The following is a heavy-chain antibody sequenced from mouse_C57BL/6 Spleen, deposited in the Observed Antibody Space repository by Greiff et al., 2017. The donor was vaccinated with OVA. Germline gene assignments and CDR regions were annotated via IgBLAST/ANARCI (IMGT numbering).Heavy chain of an antibody. Sequence: QVQLQQPGAELVKPGASVKLSCKASGYTFTSYWMHWVKQRPGQGLEWIGMIHPNSGSTNYNEKFKSKATLTVDKSSSTAYMQLSSLTSEDSAVYYCARSYGNRYAMDYWGQGTSVTVSS. CDR1: GYTFTSYW. CDR3: ARSYGNRYAMDY. J-gene: IGHJ4*01. D-gene: IGHD2-1*01. CDR2: IHPNSGST. V-gene: IGHV1-64*01.